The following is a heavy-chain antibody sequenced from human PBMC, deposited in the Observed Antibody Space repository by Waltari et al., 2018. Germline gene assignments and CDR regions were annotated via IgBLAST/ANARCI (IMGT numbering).Heavy chain of an antibody. D-gene: IGHD4-17*01. Sequence: QVQLAESGGGLVKPGGSLRLSCAVSGFTFSDLYMTWIRQARGKGLEWVAYISGSGSVISYADSVKGRFTVSRDNAKNSLYLRMNSLRVEDTAVYYCSRDPRLLDYWGQGTLVTVSS. J-gene: IGHJ4*02. V-gene: IGHV3-11*01. CDR2: ISGSGSVI. CDR1: GFTFSDLY. CDR3: SRDPRLLDY.